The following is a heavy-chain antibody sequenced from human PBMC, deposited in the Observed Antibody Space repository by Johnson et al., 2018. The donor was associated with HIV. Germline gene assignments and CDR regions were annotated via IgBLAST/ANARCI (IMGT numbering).Heavy chain of an antibody. CDR1: GFSFSDYY. CDR3: VSDGWELLGVAAFDV. V-gene: IGHV3-52*01. CDR2: IKCDGSEK. Sequence: MLLVESGGGVVRPGGSLRLSCAASGFSFSDYYMSWIRQAPEKGLEWVADIKCDGSEKYYVDSVKGRLTISRDNAKNSLYLQVNSLRAEEMTVYYCVSDGWELLGVAAFDVWGQGTLVTVSS. J-gene: IGHJ3*01. D-gene: IGHD1-26*01.